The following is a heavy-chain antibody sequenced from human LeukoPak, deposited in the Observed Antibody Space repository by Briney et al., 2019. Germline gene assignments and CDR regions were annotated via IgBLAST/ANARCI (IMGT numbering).Heavy chain of an antibody. Sequence: SETLSLTCTVSGGSISSYYWSWIRQPPGKGLEWIGYIYYSGSTNYNPSLKSRVTISVDTSKNQFSLKLSSVTAADTAVYYCARSLRSGRTYYFDYWGQGTLVTVSS. D-gene: IGHD3-3*01. J-gene: IGHJ4*02. V-gene: IGHV4-59*01. CDR2: IYYSGST. CDR3: ARSLRSGRTYYFDY. CDR1: GGSISSYY.